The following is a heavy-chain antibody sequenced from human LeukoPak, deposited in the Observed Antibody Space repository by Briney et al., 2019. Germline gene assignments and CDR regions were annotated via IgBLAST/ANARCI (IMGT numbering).Heavy chain of an antibody. Sequence: SETLSLTCTVSGGSISSYYWSWIRQPPGKGLEWIGYIYYSGSTNYNPSLKSRVAISVDTSKNQFSLKLSSVTAAGTAVYYCARAVGDYGDYYFDYWGQGTLVTVSS. CDR2: IYYSGST. J-gene: IGHJ4*02. CDR3: ARAVGDYGDYYFDY. V-gene: IGHV4-59*01. D-gene: IGHD4-17*01. CDR1: GGSISSYY.